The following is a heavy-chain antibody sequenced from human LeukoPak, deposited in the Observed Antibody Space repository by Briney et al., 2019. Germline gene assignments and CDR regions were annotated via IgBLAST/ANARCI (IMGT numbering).Heavy chain of an antibody. CDR2: IHPEGNEK. V-gene: IGHV3-7*04. J-gene: IGHJ4*02. Sequence: GGSLRLSCAASGFTVSSNYMSWVRQAPGRGLEWVANIHPEGNEKYHVDSVKGRFTISRDNTKNSLFLQMHGLRVEDTAVYYCARGDDFSGDYWGQGTLVTVSS. D-gene: IGHD2-21*02. CDR1: GFTVSSNY. CDR3: ARGDDFSGDY.